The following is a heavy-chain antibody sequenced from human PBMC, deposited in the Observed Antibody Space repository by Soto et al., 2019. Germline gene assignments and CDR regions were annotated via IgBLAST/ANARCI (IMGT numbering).Heavy chain of an antibody. J-gene: IGHJ4*02. CDR1: GFSLGTSGVA. CDR2: IYRADEK. Sequence: QVTLKETGPTLVNPTQTRTLTFSFSGFSLGTSGVAVGWIRQPPGKALVWVALIYRADEKPYNPSLRSKPTITKDTSKNQVVLTMTNMDPVDTATYYCAHNDYFGYWGQGTLVIVSS. V-gene: IGHV2-5*02. CDR3: AHNDYFGY.